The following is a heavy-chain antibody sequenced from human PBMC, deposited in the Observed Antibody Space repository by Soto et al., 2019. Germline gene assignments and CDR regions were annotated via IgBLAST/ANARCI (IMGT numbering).Heavy chain of an antibody. CDR1: GGTFSSYT. Sequence: QVQLVQSGAEVKKPGSSVKVSCKASGGTFSSYTISWVRQAPGQGLEWMGRIIPILGIANYAQKFQGRVTITADKSTVTAYIELSSLRSEDTDVYYCARSGTTLTTLEKYGMDVWGQGTTVTVYS. J-gene: IGHJ6*02. CDR3: ARSGTTLTTLEKYGMDV. CDR2: IIPILGIA. V-gene: IGHV1-69*02. D-gene: IGHD4-17*01.